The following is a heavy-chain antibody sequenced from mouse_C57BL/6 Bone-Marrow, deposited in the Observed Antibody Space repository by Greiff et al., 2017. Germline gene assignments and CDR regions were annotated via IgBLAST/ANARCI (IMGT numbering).Heavy chain of an antibody. Sequence: VQLQQSGAELARPGASVKLSCKASGYTFTSSGISWVKQRTGQGLEWIGEIYPRSGNTYYNEKFKGKATLTADKSSSTAYMELRSLTSEDSAVYFCARSAYVEGAMDYWGQGTSVTVSS. CDR1: GYTFTSSG. CDR2: IYPRSGNT. J-gene: IGHJ4*01. V-gene: IGHV1-81*01. D-gene: IGHD1-1*01. CDR3: ARSAYVEGAMDY.